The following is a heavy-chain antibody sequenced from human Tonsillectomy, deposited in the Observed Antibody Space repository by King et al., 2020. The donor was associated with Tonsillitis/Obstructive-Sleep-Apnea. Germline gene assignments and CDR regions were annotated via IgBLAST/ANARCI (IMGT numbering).Heavy chain of an antibody. CDR3: ARDRGSGGITYAFDI. J-gene: IGHJ3*02. D-gene: IGHD2-15*01. CDR2: ISYAGSNK. V-gene: IGHV3-30*01. Sequence: VQLVESGGGVVQPGRSLRLSCAGSGFTFSSYAMHWVRQAPGQWLDWLAVISYAGSNKYYADSVKGRFTISRDNSKNTLYLQMNSLRAEDTAVYYCARDRGSGGITYAFDIWGQGTMVTVSS. CDR1: GFTFSSYA.